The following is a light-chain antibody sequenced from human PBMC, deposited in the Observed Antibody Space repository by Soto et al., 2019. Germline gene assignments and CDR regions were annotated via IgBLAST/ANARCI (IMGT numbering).Light chain of an antibody. CDR3: SSYTSKSSLI. Sequence: QSALTRPASVSGSPGQSITISFAGTMRDVGAYNLVSWYQQHPGRAPQLIIYEVRNRPSGISFRFSGSKSGNTASLTISGLQAEDEADYYCSSYTSKSSLIFGGGTKVTVL. J-gene: IGLJ2*01. CDR1: MRDVGAYNL. CDR2: EVR. V-gene: IGLV2-14*01.